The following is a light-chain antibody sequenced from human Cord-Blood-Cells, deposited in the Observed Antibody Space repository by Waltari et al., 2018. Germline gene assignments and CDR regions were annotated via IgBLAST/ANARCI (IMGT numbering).Light chain of an antibody. CDR3: QVWDSSSDHYV. V-gene: IGLV3-21*04. CDR1: NIGSKS. CDR2: YDS. Sequence: SYVLTQPPSVSVAPGKTARITCGGNNIGSKSVHWYQQKPGQAPVLVTYYDSDRPSGIPERFSGSNSGNTATLTISRVEAGDEADYYCQVWDSSSDHYVFGTGTKVTVI. J-gene: IGLJ1*01.